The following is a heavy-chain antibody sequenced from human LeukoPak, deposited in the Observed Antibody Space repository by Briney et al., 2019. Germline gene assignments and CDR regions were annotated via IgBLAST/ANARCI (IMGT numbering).Heavy chain of an antibody. J-gene: IGHJ2*01. CDR3: ARVSEYSSSWADWYFDL. V-gene: IGHV4-59*01. CDR2: IYYSGST. Sequence: SETLSLTCTVSGGSISSYYWSWIRQPPGKGLEWIGYIYYSGSTNYNPSLKSRVTISVDTSKNQFPLKLSSVTAADTAVYYCARVSEYSSSWADWYFDLWGRGTLVTVSS. D-gene: IGHD6-13*01. CDR1: GGSISSYY.